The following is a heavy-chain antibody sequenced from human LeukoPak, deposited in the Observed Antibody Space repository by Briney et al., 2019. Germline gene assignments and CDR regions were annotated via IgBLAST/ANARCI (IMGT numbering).Heavy chain of an antibody. CDR2: ISGSSSYI. Sequence: PGGSLRLSCAASRFTFSSYWMSWVRQAPGRGLEWVSSISGSSSYIYYADSMKGRFTISRDNAKNSLYLQMNSLRAEDTAVYYCARGSSNVAARNNWFDPWGQGTLVTVSS. CDR1: RFTFSSYW. V-gene: IGHV3-21*01. D-gene: IGHD6-6*01. J-gene: IGHJ5*02. CDR3: ARGSSNVAARNNWFDP.